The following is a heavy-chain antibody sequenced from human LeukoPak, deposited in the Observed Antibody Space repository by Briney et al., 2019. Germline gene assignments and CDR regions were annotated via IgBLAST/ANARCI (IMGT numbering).Heavy chain of an antibody. CDR3: AKDYDSSGSGWFDP. J-gene: IGHJ5*02. CDR2: ISGSGGST. V-gene: IGHV3-23*01. D-gene: IGHD3-22*01. Sequence: GGSLRLSCAASGFTVSGNYMSWVRQAPGKGLEWVSAISGSGGSTYYADSVKGRCTISRDNSKNTLYLQMNSLRAEDTAVYYCAKDYDSSGSGWFDPWGQGTLVTVSS. CDR1: GFTVSGNY.